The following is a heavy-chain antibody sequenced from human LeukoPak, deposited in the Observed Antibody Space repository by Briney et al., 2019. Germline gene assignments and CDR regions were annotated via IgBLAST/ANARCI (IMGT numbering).Heavy chain of an antibody. CDR2: ISSSSSYI. D-gene: IGHD3-10*01. J-gene: IGHJ3*02. CDR1: GFTFSSYS. Sequence: GGSLRLSCAASGFTFSSYSMNWVRQAPGKGLEWVSSISSSSSYIYYADSVKGRFTISRDNAKNSLYMQMNSLRAEDTAVYYCASASYGSGTYAFDIWGQGTMVTVSS. CDR3: ASASYGSGTYAFDI. V-gene: IGHV3-21*01.